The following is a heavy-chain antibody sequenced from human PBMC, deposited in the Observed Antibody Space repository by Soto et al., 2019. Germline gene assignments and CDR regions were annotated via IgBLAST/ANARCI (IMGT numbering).Heavy chain of an antibody. D-gene: IGHD3-3*01. Sequence: ASVKVSCKASGYTFTSYDINWGRQATGQGLEWMGWMNPNSGNTGYAQKFQGRVTMTRNTSISTAYMELSSLRSEDTAVYYCARGRSMRGFGSGYSHSNWFYPLGQGTLVPVSS. V-gene: IGHV1-8*01. CDR1: GYTFTSYD. CDR2: MNPNSGNT. J-gene: IGHJ5*02. CDR3: ARGRSMRGFGSGYSHSNWFYP.